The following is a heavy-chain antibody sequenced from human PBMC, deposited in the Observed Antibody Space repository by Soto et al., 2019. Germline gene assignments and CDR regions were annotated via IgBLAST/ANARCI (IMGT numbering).Heavy chain of an antibody. CDR1: GGTFSSYT. CDR2: IIPILGIA. V-gene: IGHV1-69*02. CDR3: ARGGPPQVAGTNYYYYTDV. Sequence: QVQLVQSGAEVKKPGSSVKVSCKASGGTFSSYTISWVRQAPGQGLEWMGRIIPILGIANYAQKFQGRVTITADKSASTAYMELSSLRSEDTAVYYCARGGPPQVAGTNYYYYTDVWGKGTTVTVSS. D-gene: IGHD6-19*01. J-gene: IGHJ6*03.